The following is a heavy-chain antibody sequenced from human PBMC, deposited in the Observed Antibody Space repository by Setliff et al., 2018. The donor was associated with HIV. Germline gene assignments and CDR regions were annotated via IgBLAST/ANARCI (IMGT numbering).Heavy chain of an antibody. D-gene: IGHD5-12*01. J-gene: IGHJ3*02. Sequence: ASVKVSCKASGYTFTSYAMHWVRQAPGQRLEWMGWINAGNGNTKYSQKFQGRVTITRDTSAITAYMELSSLISEDTAVYYCARNPDSGYDSGAFDIWGQGTMVTVSS. CDR2: INAGNGNT. CDR3: ARNPDSGYDSGAFDI. CDR1: GYTFTSYA. V-gene: IGHV1-3*01.